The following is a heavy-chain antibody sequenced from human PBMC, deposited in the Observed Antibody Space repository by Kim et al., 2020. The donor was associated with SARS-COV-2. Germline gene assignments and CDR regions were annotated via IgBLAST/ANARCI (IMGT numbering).Heavy chain of an antibody. Sequence: GGPYSTPSLKSRVTISVDTSKNQFSLKLSSVTAADTAVYYCARDHDGRFDYWGQGTLVTVSS. D-gene: IGHD1-1*01. J-gene: IGHJ4*02. CDR3: ARDHDGRFDY. V-gene: IGHV4-30-2*05. CDR2: GGP.